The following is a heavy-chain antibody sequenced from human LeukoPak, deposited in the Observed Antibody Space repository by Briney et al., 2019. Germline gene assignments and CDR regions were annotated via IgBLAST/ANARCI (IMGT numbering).Heavy chain of an antibody. CDR1: GYTFTGYY. CDR3: ARSGLTTYYYYCMDV. CDR2: INPNSGGT. D-gene: IGHD4/OR15-4a*01. Sequence: ASVKVSCKASGYTFTGYYMHWVRQAPGQGLEWMGWINPNSGGTNYAQKFQGRVTMTRDTSISTAYMELSRLRSDDTAVYYCARSGLTTYYYYCMDVWGQGTTVTVSS. V-gene: IGHV1-2*02. J-gene: IGHJ6*02.